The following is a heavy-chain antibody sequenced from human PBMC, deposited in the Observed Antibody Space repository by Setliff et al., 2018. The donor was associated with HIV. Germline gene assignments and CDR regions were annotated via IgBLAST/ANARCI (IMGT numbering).Heavy chain of an antibody. V-gene: IGHV3-11*01. Sequence: PGGSLRLSCVASGFTFSDYYMIWIRQAPGQGLEWVSYISTSSAAKYYADSVKGRFTISRDNAKNSLYLQMNSVRADDTAVYYCARAALRYCTSTSCPRVDAVDIWGQGTMVTVSS. J-gene: IGHJ3*02. D-gene: IGHD2-2*01. CDR2: ISTSSAAK. CDR1: GFTFSDYY. CDR3: ARAALRYCTSTSCPRVDAVDI.